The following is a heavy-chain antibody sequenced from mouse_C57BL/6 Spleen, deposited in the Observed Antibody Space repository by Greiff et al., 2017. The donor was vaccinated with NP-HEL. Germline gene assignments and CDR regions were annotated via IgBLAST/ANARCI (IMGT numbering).Heavy chain of an antibody. CDR1: GFTFSDYG. Sequence: EVNVVESGGGLVQPGGSLKLSCAASGFTFSDYGMAWVRQAPRKGPEWVAFISNLAYSIYYADTVTGRFTISRENAKNTLYLEMSSLRSEDTAMYYCARHYGMGAMDYWGQGTSVTVSS. CDR2: ISNLAYSI. D-gene: IGHD1-1*01. V-gene: IGHV5-15*01. J-gene: IGHJ4*01. CDR3: ARHYGMGAMDY.